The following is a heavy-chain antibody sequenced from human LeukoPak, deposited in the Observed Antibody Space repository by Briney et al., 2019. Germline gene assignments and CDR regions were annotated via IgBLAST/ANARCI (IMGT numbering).Heavy chain of an antibody. Sequence: GGSLRLSCAASRFTLSNNYMTWVRQAPGKGLEWVSIIFAGVGTYYADSVRGRFTISRDNSKNTLYLQMNSLEAEDAAVYYCARGDRGTGQHFDYWGQGTLVTVS. J-gene: IGHJ4*02. CDR2: IFAGVGT. CDR3: ARGDRGTGQHFDY. V-gene: IGHV3-53*01. D-gene: IGHD1-1*01. CDR1: RFTLSNNY.